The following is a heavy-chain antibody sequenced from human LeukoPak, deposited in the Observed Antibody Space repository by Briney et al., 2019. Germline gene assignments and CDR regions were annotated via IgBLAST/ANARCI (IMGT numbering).Heavy chain of an antibody. Sequence: ASVKVSCKASGYTFTRYYIHWQRQAPGQGLEWMGTINPSGDSTSYAQKFQGRVTMTRDTSTTTVYMELSSLTSEDTAVYYCARARGYDGNSDYWGQGTLVTVSS. CDR1: GYTFTRYY. D-gene: IGHD4-23*01. J-gene: IGHJ4*02. CDR2: INPSGDST. CDR3: ARARGYDGNSDY. V-gene: IGHV1-46*01.